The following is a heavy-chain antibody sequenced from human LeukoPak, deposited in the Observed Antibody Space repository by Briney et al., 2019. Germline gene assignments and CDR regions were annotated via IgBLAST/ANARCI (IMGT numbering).Heavy chain of an antibody. CDR2: ISYDGSSR. J-gene: IGHJ4*02. D-gene: IGHD3-22*01. CDR3: TRDYYDSSGYYYLPDY. Sequence: PGGSLRLSCAASGFTFSSHAMHWVRQAPGKGLEWVAVISYDGSSRYYADSVKGRFTISRDNSKDTLSLHMNTLRTEDTAVYYCTRDYYDSSGYYYLPDYWGQGTLVTVSS. CDR1: GFTFSSHA. V-gene: IGHV3-30-3*01.